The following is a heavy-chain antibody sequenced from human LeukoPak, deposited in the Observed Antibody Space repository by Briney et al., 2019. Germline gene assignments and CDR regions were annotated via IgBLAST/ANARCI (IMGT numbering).Heavy chain of an antibody. CDR1: GYTFTGYY. D-gene: IGHD5-18*01. V-gene: IGHV1-2*02. CDR2: INPNSGGT. Sequence: GASVKVSCKXSGYTFTGYYMHWVRQAPGQGLEWMGWINPNSGGTNYAQKFQGRVTMTRDTSISTAYMELSRLRSDDTAVYYCASSSYGQVSNVDTAMGFDYWGQGTLVTVSS. J-gene: IGHJ4*02. CDR3: ASSSYGQVSNVDTAMGFDY.